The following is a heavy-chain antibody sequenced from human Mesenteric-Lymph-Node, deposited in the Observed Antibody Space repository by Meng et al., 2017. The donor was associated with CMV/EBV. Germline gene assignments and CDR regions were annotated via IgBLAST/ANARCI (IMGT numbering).Heavy chain of an antibody. CDR2: IYHTGRI. V-gene: IGHV4-31*03. D-gene: IGHD3-3*01. CDR1: GGSITSGDFY. CDR3: VRCGYSDENRGTGYFFDP. Sequence: SETLSLTCTVSGGSITSGDFYWGWIRQQPEKGLEWIGLIYHTGRIFSNPSLKNRISMSVDTSENQLSLHLNSVTAADTAVYYCVRCGYSDENRGTGYFFDPWGQGTLVTVSS. J-gene: IGHJ5*02.